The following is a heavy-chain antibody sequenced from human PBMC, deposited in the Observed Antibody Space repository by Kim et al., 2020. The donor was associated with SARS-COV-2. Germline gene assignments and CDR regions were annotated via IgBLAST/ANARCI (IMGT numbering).Heavy chain of an antibody. CDR3: AKATGDDRWNWFDP. D-gene: IGHD7-27*01. Sequence: DSVKGRFTISRDNAKHSLYLQMNSLRAEDTALYYCAKATGDDRWNWFDPWGQGTLVTVSS. J-gene: IGHJ5*02. V-gene: IGHV3-9*01.